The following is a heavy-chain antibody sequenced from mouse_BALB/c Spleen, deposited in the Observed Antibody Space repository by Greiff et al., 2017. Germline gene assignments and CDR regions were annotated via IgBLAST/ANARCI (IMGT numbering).Heavy chain of an antibody. CDR3: ARAVGYYGSRGFAY. D-gene: IGHD1-1*01. J-gene: IGHJ3*01. Sequence: EVQRVESGGGLVKPGGSLKLSCAASGFTFSDYYMYWVRQTPEKRLEWVATISDGGSYTYYPDSVKGRFTISRDNAKNNLYLQMSSLKSEDTAMYYCARAVGYYGSRGFAYWGQGTLVTVSA. V-gene: IGHV5-4*02. CDR2: ISDGGSYT. CDR1: GFTFSDYY.